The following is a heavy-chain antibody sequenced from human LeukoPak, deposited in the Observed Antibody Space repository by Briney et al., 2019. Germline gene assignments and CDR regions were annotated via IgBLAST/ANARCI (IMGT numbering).Heavy chain of an antibody. CDR3: ARDINSGSSLGAFDI. CDR2: FDPEDGET. D-gene: IGHD1-26*01. V-gene: IGHV1-24*01. CDR1: GYTLTELS. J-gene: IGHJ3*02. Sequence: ASVKVSCKVSGYTLTELSMHWVRQAPGKGLEWMGGFDPEDGETIYAQKFQGRVTITTDESTSTAYMELSSLRSEDTAVYYCARDINSGSSLGAFDIWGQGAMVTVSS.